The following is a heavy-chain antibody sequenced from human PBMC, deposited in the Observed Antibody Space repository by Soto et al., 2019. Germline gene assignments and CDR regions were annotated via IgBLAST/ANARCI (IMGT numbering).Heavy chain of an antibody. D-gene: IGHD2-15*01. V-gene: IGHV3-43D*03. CDR2: ISWDGGST. J-gene: IGHJ6*02. Sequence: GGSLRLSCAASGFTFDAYAMHWVRQAPGKGLEWVSLISWDGGSTYYEDSVKGRFTISRDNSKNSLYLQMNSLRAEDSALYYCAKSSLPSYYYGMDVWGQGTTVTVSS. CDR1: GFTFDAYA. CDR3: AKSSLPSYYYGMDV.